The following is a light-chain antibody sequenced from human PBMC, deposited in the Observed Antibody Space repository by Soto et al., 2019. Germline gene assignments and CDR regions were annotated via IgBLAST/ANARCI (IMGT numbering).Light chain of an antibody. Sequence: QSVLTQPASVSGSPGQSITISCTGTSSDVGGYNYVSWYQQHPGKAPKLMIHEVRNRPSGVSNRFSGSKSGNTASLTISGLQAEDEADYYCNSYTRDNTVVFGGGTKLTVL. V-gene: IGLV2-14*03. CDR3: NSYTRDNTVV. CDR1: SSDVGGYNY. J-gene: IGLJ2*01. CDR2: EVR.